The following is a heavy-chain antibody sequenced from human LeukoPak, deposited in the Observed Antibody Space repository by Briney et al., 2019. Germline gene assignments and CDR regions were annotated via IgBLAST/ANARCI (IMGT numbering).Heavy chain of an antibody. D-gene: IGHD3-9*01. CDR3: ACDYDIGAFDI. CDR1: GFTFSSYS. V-gene: IGHV3-21*01. J-gene: IGHJ3*02. CDR2: ISSSSSYI. Sequence: GGSLRLSCAASGFTFSSYSMNWVRQAPGKGLEWVSSISSSSSYIYYADSVKGRFTISRDNAKNSLYLQMNSLRAEDTAVYYCACDYDIGAFDIWGQGTMVTVSS.